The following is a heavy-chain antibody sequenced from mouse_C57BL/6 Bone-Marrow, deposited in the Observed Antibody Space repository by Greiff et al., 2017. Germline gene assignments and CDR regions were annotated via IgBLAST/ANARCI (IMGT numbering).Heavy chain of an antibody. CDR3: ARWRDYFDY. CDR1: GYTFTDYY. Sequence: VQLQQSGAELVRPGASVKLSCKASGYTFTDYYINWVKQRPGQGLEWIARVYPGSGNTYYNEKFNGKATLTAEKSSSTAYMQLSSLTYEDSAVYFCARWRDYFDYWGQGTTLTVSS. V-gene: IGHV1-76*01. J-gene: IGHJ2*01. CDR2: VYPGSGNT.